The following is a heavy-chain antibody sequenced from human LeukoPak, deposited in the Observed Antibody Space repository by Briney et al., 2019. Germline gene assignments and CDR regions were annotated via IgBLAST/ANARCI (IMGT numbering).Heavy chain of an antibody. V-gene: IGHV1-2*02. CDR1: GYTFTDYY. CDR2: SNPNSGGT. Sequence: ASVKVSCKASGYTFTDYYIQWVRQAPGQGLGWMGWSNPNSGGTIYAQKFQGRVTMTRDTSISTAYMELSSLRSDDTAVYYCARDDSSNWSADFDYWGQGTLVTVFS. J-gene: IGHJ4*02. CDR3: ARDDSSNWSADFDY. D-gene: IGHD6-13*01.